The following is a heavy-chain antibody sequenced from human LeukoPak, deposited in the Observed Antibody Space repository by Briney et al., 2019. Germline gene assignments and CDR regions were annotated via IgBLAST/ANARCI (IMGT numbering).Heavy chain of an antibody. D-gene: IGHD6-25*01. CDR1: GGSIRSSHSF. J-gene: IGHJ4*02. V-gene: IGHV4-39*07. CDR3: ARATAAPSSYYFDH. Sequence: SETLSLTCSVSGGSIRSSHSFWGWIRQPLGKGLEWIATIYENGNTYYSPSLRSRVTISVDTSNNEFSLNLNSVTAADTAMYYCARATAAPSSYYFDHWGQGTLVTVSS. CDR2: IYENGNT.